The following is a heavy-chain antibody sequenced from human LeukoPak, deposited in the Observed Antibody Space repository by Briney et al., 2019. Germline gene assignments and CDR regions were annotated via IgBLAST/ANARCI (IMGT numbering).Heavy chain of an antibody. CDR2: IWYDGSNK. J-gene: IGHJ4*02. Sequence: GGSLRLSCAASGFTFSSYGMHWVRQAPGKGLEWVAVIWYDGSNKYYADSVKGRFTISRDNSKNTLYLQMTSLRAEDTAVYYCARALSYDSSGYYPYWGQGTLVTVSS. CDR1: GFTFSSYG. CDR3: ARALSYDSSGYYPY. V-gene: IGHV3-33*01. D-gene: IGHD3-22*01.